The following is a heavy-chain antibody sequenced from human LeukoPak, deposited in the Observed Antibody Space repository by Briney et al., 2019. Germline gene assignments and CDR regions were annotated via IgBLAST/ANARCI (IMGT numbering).Heavy chain of an antibody. CDR1: GGSISSYY. CDR2: IYYSGST. D-gene: IGHD3-10*01. Sequence: PSETLSLTCTVSGGSISSYYWSWVRQPPGKGLEWVGYIYYSGSTNYNPSLKSRVTISVDTSKNQFSLKLSSVTAADTAVYYCASRMTPRGWFDPWGQGTLVTVSS. J-gene: IGHJ5*02. CDR3: ASRMTPRGWFDP. V-gene: IGHV4-59*08.